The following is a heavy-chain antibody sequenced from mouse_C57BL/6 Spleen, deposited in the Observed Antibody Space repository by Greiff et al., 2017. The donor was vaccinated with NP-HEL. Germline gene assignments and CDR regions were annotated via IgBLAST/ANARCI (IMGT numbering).Heavy chain of an antibody. CDR2: IDPSASYT. CDR1: GYTFTSYW. J-gene: IGHJ1*03. CDR3: AITTVVERYFDV. D-gene: IGHD1-1*01. V-gene: IGHV1-59*01. Sequence: QVQLQQPGAELVRPGTSVKLSCKASGYTFTSYWMHWVKQRPGQGLEWIGVIDPSASYTNYNQKFKGKATLTVDTSSSTAYMQLSSLTSEDSAVYYCAITTVVERYFDVWGTGTTVTVSS.